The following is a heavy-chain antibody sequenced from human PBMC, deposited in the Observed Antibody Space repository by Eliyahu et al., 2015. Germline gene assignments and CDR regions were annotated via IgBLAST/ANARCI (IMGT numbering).Heavy chain of an antibody. V-gene: IGHV3-30*01. D-gene: IGHD6-13*01. CDR1: GFKFRDYA. CDR3: ARGYSSAWYGGMDV. J-gene: IGHJ6*02. Sequence: QVTLVESGGGVVQPGRSLRLSCAASGFKFRDYAMHWVRQAPGKGLEWLALISYDGNNQYYADSVKGRLTISRDNSKNTLSLEMNSLRLDDTAVYYCARGYSSAWYGGMDVWGQGTTVTVSS. CDR2: ISYDGNNQ.